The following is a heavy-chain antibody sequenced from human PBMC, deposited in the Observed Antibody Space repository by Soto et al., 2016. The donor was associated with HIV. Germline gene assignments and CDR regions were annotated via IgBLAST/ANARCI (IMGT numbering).Heavy chain of an antibody. J-gene: IGHJ4*03. CDR3: ARDSISGWSGVDF. CDR1: GFSFSNYA. Sequence: EVQLLESGGALVQPGGSLRLSCAASGFSFSNYAMSWVRQAPGKGLQWVSGISGSGSSTYYADSVKGRFTISRDNSKNTLYLQMKSLRAEDTAVYYCARDSISGWSGVDFVGPGTLVAVSS. D-gene: IGHD6-19*01. V-gene: IGHV3-23*01. CDR2: ISGSGSST.